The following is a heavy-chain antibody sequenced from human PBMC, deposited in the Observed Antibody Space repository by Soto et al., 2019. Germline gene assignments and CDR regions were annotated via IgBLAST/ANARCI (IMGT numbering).Heavy chain of an antibody. CDR3: ARDGQLVINYFDY. J-gene: IGHJ4*02. V-gene: IGHV3-7*01. CDR2: IKQDGSEK. CDR1: GFTFSSYW. D-gene: IGHD6-13*01. Sequence: GGSLRLSCAASGFTFSSYWMSWVRQAPGKGLEWVANIKQDGSEKYYVDPVKGRFTISRDNAKNSLYLQMNSLRAEDTAVYYCARDGQLVINYFDYWGQGTLVTVSS.